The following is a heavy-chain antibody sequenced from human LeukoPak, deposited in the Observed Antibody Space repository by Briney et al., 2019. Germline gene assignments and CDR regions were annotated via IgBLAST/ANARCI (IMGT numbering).Heavy chain of an antibody. Sequence: GGSLRLSCTASGFTLSSYEMSWIRQAPGKGLEWVSGTSGSGSSTYYADSVKGRFTISRDNSKNTVYLQMNSLRAEDTAVYYCAKAVYVNWFDAFDLWGQGTMVTVSS. D-gene: IGHD2-8*01. CDR3: AKAVYVNWFDAFDL. CDR2: TSGSGSST. CDR1: GFTLSSYE. V-gene: IGHV3-23*01. J-gene: IGHJ3*01.